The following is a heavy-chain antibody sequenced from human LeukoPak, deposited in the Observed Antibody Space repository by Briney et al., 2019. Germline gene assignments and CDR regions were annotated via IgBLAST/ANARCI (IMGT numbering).Heavy chain of an antibody. CDR2: IYYSGST. V-gene: IGHV4-39*01. Sequence: SETLSLTCTVSGVSISSSSYYWGWIRQPPGKGLEWIGSIYYSGSTYYNPSLKSRVTISVDTSENQFSLKLSSVTAADTAVYYCARHTTPIPGGYFDYWGQGTLVTVSS. CDR1: GVSISSSSYY. CDR3: ARHTTPIPGGYFDY. J-gene: IGHJ4*02. D-gene: IGHD1-26*01.